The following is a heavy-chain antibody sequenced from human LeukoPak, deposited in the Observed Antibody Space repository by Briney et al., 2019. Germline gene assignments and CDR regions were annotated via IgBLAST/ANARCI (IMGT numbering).Heavy chain of an antibody. Sequence: PGGSLRLSCAASGFTFSRHGMHCVRQAPGKGLEWVAFIQYDESSKYYADSVKGRFTISRDNSKNTLYLQMNSPRAEDTDVYYCAKDHGDYDLDYWGQGTLVTVSS. CDR2: IQYDESSK. J-gene: IGHJ4*02. V-gene: IGHV3-30*02. CDR1: GFTFSRHG. CDR3: AKDHGDYDLDY. D-gene: IGHD4-17*01.